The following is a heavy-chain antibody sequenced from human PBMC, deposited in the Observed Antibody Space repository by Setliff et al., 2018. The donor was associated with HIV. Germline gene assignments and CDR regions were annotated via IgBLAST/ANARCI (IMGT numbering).Heavy chain of an antibody. Sequence: PGGSLRLSCAASGFTFRSFDMHWVRQAPGKGLEWVSCIGTLSDTYYPNSVKGRSTISRDNAKNSLYLQMNGLRAGDTAVYFCARAGRRHYYGSGSYAVFDYWGQGIVVTVSS. CDR2: IGTLSDT. CDR3: ARAGRRHYYGSGSYAVFDY. CDR1: GFTFRSFD. V-gene: IGHV3-13*01. J-gene: IGHJ4*02. D-gene: IGHD3-10*01.